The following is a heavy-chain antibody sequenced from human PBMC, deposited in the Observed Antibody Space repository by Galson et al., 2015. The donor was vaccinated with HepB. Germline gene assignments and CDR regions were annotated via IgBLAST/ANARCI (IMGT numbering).Heavy chain of an antibody. J-gene: IGHJ6*02. V-gene: IGHV1-69*04. CDR3: ARDKNFQYYDYAGSYYYGMDV. D-gene: IGHD3-16*01. CDR1: GGTFSSYT. CDR2: IIPILGIA. Sequence: SVKVSCKASGGTFSSYTISWVRQAPGQGLEWMGRIIPILGIANYAQKFQGRVTITADKSTSTAYMELSSLRSEDTAVYYCARDKNFQYYDYAGSYYYGMDVWGQGTTVTVSS.